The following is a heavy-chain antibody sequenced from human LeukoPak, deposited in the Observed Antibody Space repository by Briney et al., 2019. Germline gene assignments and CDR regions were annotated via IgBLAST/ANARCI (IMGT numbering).Heavy chain of an antibody. D-gene: IGHD3-10*01. J-gene: IGHJ4*02. V-gene: IGHV4-31*03. CDR3: ARQIRGHFDY. Sequence: PSETLSLTCTVSGGSISSGGYYWSWIRQHPGKGLEWIGYIYYSGSTYYNPSLKSRVTISVDTSKNQFSLKLSSVTAADTAVYYCARQIRGHFDYWGQGTLVTVSS. CDR1: GGSISSGGYY. CDR2: IYYSGST.